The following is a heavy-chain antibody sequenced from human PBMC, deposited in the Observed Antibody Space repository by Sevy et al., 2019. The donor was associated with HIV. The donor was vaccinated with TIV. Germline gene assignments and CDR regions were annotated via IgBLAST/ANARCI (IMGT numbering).Heavy chain of an antibody. CDR1: GGSITSLY. CDR3: AGENAWGRCYS. J-gene: IGHJ4*02. CDR2: IYYNGHI. D-gene: IGHD1-26*01. V-gene: IGHV4-59*11. Sequence: SETLSLTCTVSGGSITSLYCNWIRQPPGKGLEWIANIYYNGHINYNPSLKSRVTLSLDTSKNQFSLGLSSVTAADTAMYYCAGENAWGRCYSWGQGTLVTVSS.